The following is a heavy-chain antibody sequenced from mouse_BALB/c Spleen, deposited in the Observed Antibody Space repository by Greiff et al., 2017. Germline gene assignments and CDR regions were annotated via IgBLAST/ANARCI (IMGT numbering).Heavy chain of an antibody. CDR3: ARDRAYDGSPLIY. Sequence: VQGVESGPGLVAPSQSLSITCTVSGFSLTSYGVHWVRQPPGKGLEWLGVIWAGGSTNYNSALMSRLSISKDNSKSQVFLKMNSLQTDDTAMYYCARDRAYDGSPLIYGGEGTLVTVSA. J-gene: IGHJ3*01. CDR1: GFSLTSYG. V-gene: IGHV2-9*02. CDR2: IWAGGST. D-gene: IGHD2-3*01.